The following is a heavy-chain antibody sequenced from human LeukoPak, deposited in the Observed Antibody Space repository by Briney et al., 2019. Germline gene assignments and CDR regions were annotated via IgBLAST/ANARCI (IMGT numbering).Heavy chain of an antibody. CDR3: ARDYDILTGYYMGDAFDI. V-gene: IGHV1-2*02. J-gene: IGHJ3*02. CDR2: INPNSGGT. Sequence: ASVKVSCKASGYTFTGYYMHWVRQAPGQGLEWMGWINPNSGGTNYAQKFQGRVTMTRDTSISTAYMELSRLRSDDTAVYYCARDYDILTGYYMGDAFDIWGQGTIVSVSS. CDR1: GYTFTGYY. D-gene: IGHD3-9*01.